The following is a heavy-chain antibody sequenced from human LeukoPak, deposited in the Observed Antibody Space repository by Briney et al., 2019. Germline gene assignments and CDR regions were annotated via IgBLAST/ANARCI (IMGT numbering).Heavy chain of an antibody. J-gene: IGHJ4*02. V-gene: IGHV3-23*01. D-gene: IGHD3-22*01. CDR2: ISGSGGRT. CDR3: AKGSCYDNSGHYYFDY. CDR1: GFSFSSYA. Sequence: GGSLRLSCVASGFSFSSYAMTWVRQAPGKGLEGVSAISGSGGRTYYADSVKGRFTVSRDNSKSTLFLQVNTLRAEDTAVFYCAKGSCYDNSGHYYFDYWGQGTLVTVSS.